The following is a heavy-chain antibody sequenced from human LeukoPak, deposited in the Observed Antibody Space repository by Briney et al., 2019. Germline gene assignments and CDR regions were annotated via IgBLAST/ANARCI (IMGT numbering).Heavy chain of an antibody. CDR3: VRERYTSDQEY. J-gene: IGHJ4*02. D-gene: IGHD5-18*01. V-gene: IGHV3-49*04. CDR2: TRSKGHGGTT. CDR1: GFTFGDYA. Sequence: GGSLRLSCSASGFTFGDYAMTWVRQAPGKGLEWVGLTRSKGHGGTTEYAASVKGRFTISRDDSKSIVYLQMNTLKTEDTAVYYCVRERYTSDQEYWGRGTLVTVSS.